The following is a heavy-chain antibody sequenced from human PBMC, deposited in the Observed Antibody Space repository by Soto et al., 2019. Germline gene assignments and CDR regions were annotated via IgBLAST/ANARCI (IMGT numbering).Heavy chain of an antibody. CDR2: IIPYYNTL. Sequence: QAQVVQSGAEVRKPGSSVKLSCKASEGTFNSYAIAWVRQAPGQGLEWMGGIIPYYNTLNYAQKFQDRVTISADDSTNTVYMELSSLRSDDTAVYFCASGASRWYPYFFDSWAQGTLVTVSS. V-gene: IGHV1-69*01. CDR1: EGTFNSYA. J-gene: IGHJ4*02. CDR3: ASGASRWYPYFFDS. D-gene: IGHD6-13*01.